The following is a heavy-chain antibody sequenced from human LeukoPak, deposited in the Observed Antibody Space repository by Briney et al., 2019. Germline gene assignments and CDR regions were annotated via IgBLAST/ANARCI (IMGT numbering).Heavy chain of an antibody. CDR3: ASSGWYIGAFDI. V-gene: IGHV3-30-3*01. CDR2: ISYDGSNK. J-gene: IGHJ3*02. CDR1: GFTFSSYA. Sequence: GGSLRLSCAASGFTFSSYAMHGVRQAPGKGLEWVAVISYDGSNKYYADSVKGRFTISRDNSKNTLYLQMNSLRAEDTAVYYCASSGWYIGAFDIWGQGTMVTVSS. D-gene: IGHD6-19*01.